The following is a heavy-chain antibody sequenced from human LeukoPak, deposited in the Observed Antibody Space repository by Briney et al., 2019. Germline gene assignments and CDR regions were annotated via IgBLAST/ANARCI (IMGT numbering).Heavy chain of an antibody. Sequence: GGSLRLSCAASEFTLSGFWMSWVRQAPGKGLEWVANINRDGSAKYYLDSVKGRFTVSRDNAKNSLYLQTNSLRGEDTAVYYCARLWGDATIFDLWGQGTLVTVSS. V-gene: IGHV3-7*01. CDR2: INRDGSAK. J-gene: IGHJ4*02. CDR3: ARLWGDATIFDL. CDR1: EFTLSGFW. D-gene: IGHD3-10*01.